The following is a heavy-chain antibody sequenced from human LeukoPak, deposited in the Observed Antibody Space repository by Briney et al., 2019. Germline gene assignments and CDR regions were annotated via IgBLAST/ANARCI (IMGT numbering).Heavy chain of an antibody. J-gene: IGHJ4*02. CDR2: IIPIFGTA. CDR3: ARVHLDVGLDY. CDR1: GGTFSSYP. D-gene: IGHD1-26*01. Sequence: SVNVSCKASGGTFSSYPISWVRQAPGQGLEWMGGIIPIFGTANYAQKFQGRVTITADKSTSTAYMELRSLRSEDTAVYYCARVHLDVGLDYWGQGTLVTVSS. V-gene: IGHV1-69*06.